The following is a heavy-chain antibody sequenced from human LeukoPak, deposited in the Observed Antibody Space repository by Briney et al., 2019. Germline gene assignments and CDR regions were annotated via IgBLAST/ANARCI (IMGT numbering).Heavy chain of an antibody. CDR3: ARSAAGDYYYYMDV. CDR2: IYSGGST. Sequence: PGGSLRLSCAASGFTVSSNYMSWVRQAPGKGLEWVSVIYSGGSTYYADSVKGRFTISRDNSKNTLYLQMNSLRAEDTAVYYCARSAAGDYYYYMDVWGKGTTVTISS. J-gene: IGHJ6*03. V-gene: IGHV3-53*01. CDR1: GFTVSSNY. D-gene: IGHD6-13*01.